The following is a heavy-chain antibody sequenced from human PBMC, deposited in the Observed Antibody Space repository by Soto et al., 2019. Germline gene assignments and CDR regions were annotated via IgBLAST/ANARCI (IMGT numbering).Heavy chain of an antibody. CDR2: ISSSSSTI. CDR3: ARDKTTTLYGMDV. CDR1: GFTFSSYA. D-gene: IGHD4-4*01. J-gene: IGHJ6*02. V-gene: IGHV3-48*02. Sequence: GGSLRLSCAASGFTFSSYAMHWVRQSPGKGLEWVSYISSSSSTIYYADSVKGRFTISRDNAKNSLYLQMNSLRDEDTAVYYCARDKTTTLYGMDVWGQGTTVTVSS.